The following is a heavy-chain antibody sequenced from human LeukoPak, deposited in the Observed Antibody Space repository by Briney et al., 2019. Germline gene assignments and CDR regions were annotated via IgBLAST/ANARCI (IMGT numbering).Heavy chain of an antibody. V-gene: IGHV3-53*01. CDR2: IYSDNT. CDR1: GFTVSSNS. Sequence: GGSLRLSCTVSGFTVSSNSMSWVRQAPGKGLEWVSVIYSDNTDYSDAVTGRCTISRDNSKNTLYLQMNSLRAEDTAVDYCARGAGASSHAYDYWGQGTLVTVSS. CDR3: ARGAGASSHAYDY. J-gene: IGHJ4*02. D-gene: IGHD4/OR15-4a*01.